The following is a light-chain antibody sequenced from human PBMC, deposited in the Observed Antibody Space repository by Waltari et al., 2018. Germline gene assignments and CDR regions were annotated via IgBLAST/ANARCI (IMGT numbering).Light chain of an antibody. CDR3: QVWDGTNDHPYVV. CDR2: DES. J-gene: IGLJ2*01. CDR1: NIGSRG. Sequence: SYVLTQPPSVSVAPGQTAKITCGGSNIGSRGVYWYQQKPGQAPVLVIYDESDRPSGIPDRFSGSHSGSTATLTISRVEAGDEADYYCQVWDGTNDHPYVVFGGGTKLTVL. V-gene: IGLV3-21*02.